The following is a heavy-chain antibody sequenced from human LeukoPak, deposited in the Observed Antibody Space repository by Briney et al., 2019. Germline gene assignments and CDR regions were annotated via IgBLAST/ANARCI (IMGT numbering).Heavy chain of an antibody. V-gene: IGHV4-59*01. J-gene: IGHJ5*02. CDR3: ARVTWSGYYDWFDP. D-gene: IGHD3-3*01. CDR1: GVSISIYY. Sequence: SETLSLTCTVSGVSISIYYWSWIRQPPGKGLEWMGDIYYSGSTNYNPSLKSRVTISVDTSKNQFSLKLRSVTAADTAVYYCARVTWSGYYDWFDPWGQGTLVTVSS. CDR2: IYYSGST.